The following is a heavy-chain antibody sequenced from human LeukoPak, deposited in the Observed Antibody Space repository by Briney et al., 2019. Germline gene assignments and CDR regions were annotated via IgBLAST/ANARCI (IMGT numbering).Heavy chain of an antibody. CDR3: ARRVGAIHLFDY. CDR2: IYHSGST. Sequence: SETLSLTCAVSGYSISSSYYWGWIRQPPGKGLEWIGSIYHSGSTYYNPSLKSRVTISVDTSKNQFSLKLSSVTAADTAVYYCARRVGAIHLFDYWGQGTLVTVSS. V-gene: IGHV4-38-2*01. D-gene: IGHD1-26*01. CDR1: GYSISSSYY. J-gene: IGHJ4*02.